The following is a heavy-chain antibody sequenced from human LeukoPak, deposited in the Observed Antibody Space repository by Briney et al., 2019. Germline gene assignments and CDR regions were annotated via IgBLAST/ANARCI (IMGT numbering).Heavy chain of an antibody. Sequence: GASVKVFCKASGYTFSNFGINWVRRAPGQGLEWIAWISGNNDNPNYGQKFQGRFTVTTDSSTSTAYMELRNLRSDDTAVYYCARDGTSTDDYWGQGTLVTVSS. CDR3: ARDGTSTDDY. D-gene: IGHD2-2*01. CDR1: GYTFSNFG. V-gene: IGHV1-18*01. J-gene: IGHJ4*02. CDR2: ISGNNDNP.